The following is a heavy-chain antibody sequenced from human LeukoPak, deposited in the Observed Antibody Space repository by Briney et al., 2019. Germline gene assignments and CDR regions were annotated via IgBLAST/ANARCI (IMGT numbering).Heavy chain of an antibody. CDR2: INHSGST. CDR1: GGSFSGYY. Sequence: PSETLSLTCAVHGGSFSGYYWSWIRQPPGKGLEWIGQINHSGSTNYNPSLKSRVTISVDTSKNQFSLKLSSVTAADTAVYYCARGAPPLRGYYDSSGYSDYWGQGTLVTVSS. V-gene: IGHV4-34*01. D-gene: IGHD3-22*01. J-gene: IGHJ4*02. CDR3: ARGAPPLRGYYDSSGYSDY.